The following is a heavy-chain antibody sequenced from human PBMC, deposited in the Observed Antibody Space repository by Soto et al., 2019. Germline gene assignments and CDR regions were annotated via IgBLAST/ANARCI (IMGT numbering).Heavy chain of an antibody. J-gene: IGHJ4*02. CDR1: GYTFTNFH. CDR3: ARGDDIVVVPAAISFFDY. V-gene: IGHV1-46*01. D-gene: IGHD2-2*02. CDR2: IDPSGGVT. Sequence: ASVKVSCKTSGYTFTNFHIHWVRQAPGHGLEWMGMIDPSGGVTRDAQRFQGRITMTSDTSTSSVYMELRSLRSDDTAVYYCARGDDIVVVPAAISFFDYWGQGTLVTVSS.